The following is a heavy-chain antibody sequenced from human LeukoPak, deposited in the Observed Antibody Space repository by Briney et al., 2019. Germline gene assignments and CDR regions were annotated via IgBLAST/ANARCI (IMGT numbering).Heavy chain of an antibody. D-gene: IGHD3-10*01. J-gene: IGHJ6*03. CDR1: GFTFSSYG. Sequence: GGSLRLSCAASGFTFSSYGMSWVRQAPGKGLEWVSAISGSGGSTYYADSVKGRFTISRDNSKTTLYLRMNSLRAEDTAVYYCAKTFGGFGELLSSYYYYMDVWGKGATVTISS. CDR3: AKTFGGFGELLSSYYYYMDV. V-gene: IGHV3-23*01. CDR2: ISGSGGST.